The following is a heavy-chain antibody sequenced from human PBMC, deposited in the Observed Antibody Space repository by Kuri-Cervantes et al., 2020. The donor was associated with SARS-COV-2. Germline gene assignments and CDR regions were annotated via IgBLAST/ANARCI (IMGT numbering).Heavy chain of an antibody. V-gene: IGHV3-73*01. J-gene: IGHJ6*03. CDR2: VRGKANNYAT. Sequence: GESLKISCEVSGFLFSASAIHWVRQASGKGLEWVGRVRGKANNYATAYAASVKGRFTISRDDSKNMAYLQMHSLKTEDTAVYYCTRDPRGPALYYYYYMDVWGKGTTVTVSS. CDR3: TRDPRGPALYYYYYMDV. CDR1: GFLFSASA.